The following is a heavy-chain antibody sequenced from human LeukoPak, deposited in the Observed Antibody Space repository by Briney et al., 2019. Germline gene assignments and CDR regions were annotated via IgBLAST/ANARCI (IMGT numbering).Heavy chain of an antibody. J-gene: IGHJ2*01. CDR2: IYYSGST. D-gene: IGHD4-17*01. Sequence: SETLSLTCTVSGGSISSYYWSWIRQPPGKGLEWIGYIYYSGSTNYNPSLKSRVTISVDTSKNQFSLKLSSVTAADTAVYHCARSYGDYRSDWYFDLWGRGTLVTVSS. CDR3: ARSYGDYRSDWYFDL. CDR1: GGSISSYY. V-gene: IGHV4-59*01.